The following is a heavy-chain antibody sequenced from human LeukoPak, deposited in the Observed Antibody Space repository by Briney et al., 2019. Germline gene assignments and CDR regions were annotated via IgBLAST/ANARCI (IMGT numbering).Heavy chain of an antibody. V-gene: IGHV4-61*09. J-gene: IGHJ4*02. CDR1: GASINSGSYY. Sequence: SQTLSLTCTVSGASINSGSYYWSWLRQPAGKGLEFIGHFSSSGSTNYNPSLRSRITISVDTSKNQFSLKVSSVTAADTAVYYCATDFGDSSGWYRFWGQGTRVTVSS. CDR2: FSSSGST. CDR3: ATDFGDSSGWYRF. D-gene: IGHD6-19*01.